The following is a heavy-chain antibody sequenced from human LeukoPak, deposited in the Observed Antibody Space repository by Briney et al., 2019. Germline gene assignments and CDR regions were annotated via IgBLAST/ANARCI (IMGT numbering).Heavy chain of an antibody. Sequence: ASVKVSCKASGGTFSSYAISWVRQAPGQGLEWMGGIIPIFGTANYAQKFQGRVTITADESTSTAYMELSSLRSEDTAVYYCAAVVPAVLGYFDYWGQGTLVTVSS. CDR2: IIPIFGTA. CDR3: AAVVPAVLGYFDY. V-gene: IGHV1-69*13. CDR1: GGTFSSYA. J-gene: IGHJ4*02. D-gene: IGHD2-2*01.